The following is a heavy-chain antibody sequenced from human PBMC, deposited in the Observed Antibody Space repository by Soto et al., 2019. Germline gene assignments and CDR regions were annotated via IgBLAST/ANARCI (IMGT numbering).Heavy chain of an antibody. CDR1: GFTFSSYG. CDR3: AKSGRGTSIAVAGPYYYYYGMDV. D-gene: IGHD6-19*01. Sequence: GGSLRLSCAASGFTFSSYGMHWVRQAPGKGLEWVAVISYDGSNKYYADSVKGRFTISRDNSKNTLYLQMNSLRAEDTAVYYCAKSGRGTSIAVAGPYYYYYGMDVWGQGTTVTVSS. CDR2: ISYDGSNK. V-gene: IGHV3-30*18. J-gene: IGHJ6*02.